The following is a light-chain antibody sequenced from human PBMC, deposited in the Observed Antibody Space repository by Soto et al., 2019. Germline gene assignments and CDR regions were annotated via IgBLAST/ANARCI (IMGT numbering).Light chain of an antibody. CDR1: QSVTTS. V-gene: IGKV3-20*01. Sequence: ESVLTRAPGTLYLSPGERATLSCRASQSVTTSLAWYQQKPGQAPRLLIYGASSRATGIPDRFSGSGSGTDFTLTISRLPNEDLAVYYCQEYGSPATSVQGTKE. CDR3: QEYGSPAT. CDR2: GAS. J-gene: IGKJ1*01.